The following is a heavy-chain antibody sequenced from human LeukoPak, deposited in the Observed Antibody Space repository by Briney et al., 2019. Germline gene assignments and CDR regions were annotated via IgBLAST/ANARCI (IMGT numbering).Heavy chain of an antibody. Sequence: SETLSLTCTVSGGSISSGGYYWSWIRQHPGKGLEWIGYIYYSGSTYYNPSLKSRVTISVDTSKNQFSLKLSSVTAADTAVYYCARGRRIVGASNWGDYFDYWGQGTLVTVSS. CDR2: IYYSGST. D-gene: IGHD1-26*01. CDR1: GGSISSGGYY. J-gene: IGHJ4*02. V-gene: IGHV4-31*03. CDR3: ARGRRIVGASNWGDYFDY.